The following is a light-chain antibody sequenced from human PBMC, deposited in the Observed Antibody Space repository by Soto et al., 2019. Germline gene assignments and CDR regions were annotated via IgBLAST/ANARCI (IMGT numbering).Light chain of an antibody. CDR3: QQSYSTPLT. CDR2: AAS. CDR1: QSISSY. Sequence: DIQMTQSPSSLSASVGDRVTITCRASQSISSYLNWYQQTPGKAPKLLIYAASSLQSGVPSRFSGSGSGTDFTLTISRLQPEDFATYYCQQSYSTPLTFGGGTKVDIK. J-gene: IGKJ4*01. V-gene: IGKV1-39*01.